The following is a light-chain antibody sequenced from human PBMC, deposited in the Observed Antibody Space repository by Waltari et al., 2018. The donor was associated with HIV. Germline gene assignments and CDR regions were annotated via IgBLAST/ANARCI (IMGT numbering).Light chain of an antibody. CDR3: SSHVSTKNVL. V-gene: IGLV2-14*03. CDR2: NVN. Sequence: QSALTQPASLSGSPGQSITISCSGSSSDIGGFNYASWYQQHPGKAPKLIIYNVNHRPSGISDRFSGSRSGNTASLTISGLQAEDEAIYYCSSHVSTKNVLFGGGTKVTVV. CDR1: SSDIGGFNY. J-gene: IGLJ2*01.